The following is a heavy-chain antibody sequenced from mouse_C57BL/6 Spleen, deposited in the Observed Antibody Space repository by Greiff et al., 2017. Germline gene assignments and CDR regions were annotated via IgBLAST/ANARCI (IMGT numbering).Heavy chain of an antibody. Sequence: EVNVVESGGDLVKPGGSLKLSCAASGFTFSSYGMSWVRQTPDKRLEWVATISSGGSYTYYPDSVKGRFTISRDNAKNTLYLQMSSLKSEDTAMYYCARRGTTVVDWYFDVWGTGTTVTVSS. CDR3: ARRGTTVVDWYFDV. CDR1: GFTFSSYG. CDR2: ISSGGSYT. J-gene: IGHJ1*03. V-gene: IGHV5-6*02. D-gene: IGHD1-1*01.